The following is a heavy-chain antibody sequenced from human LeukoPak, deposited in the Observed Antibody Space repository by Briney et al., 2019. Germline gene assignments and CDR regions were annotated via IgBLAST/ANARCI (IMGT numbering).Heavy chain of an antibody. CDR1: GFTFSSYW. Sequence: GGSLRLSCAASGFTFSSYWMSWVRQAPGKGLEWVANIKQDGSEKYYVDSVKGRFTISRDNAKNSLYLQMNSLRAEDTAVYYCARFDSGSSFYFDYWGQGTLVTVSS. CDR3: ARFDSGSSFYFDY. D-gene: IGHD1-26*01. CDR2: IKQDGSEK. V-gene: IGHV3-7*01. J-gene: IGHJ4*02.